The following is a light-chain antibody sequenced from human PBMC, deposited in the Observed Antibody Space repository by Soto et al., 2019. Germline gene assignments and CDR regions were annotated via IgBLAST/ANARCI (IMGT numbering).Light chain of an antibody. CDR2: AAS. Sequence: DIQMTQSPSSLSAPVGDTVIITCLASRSIGTNSNWYQQKPGKAPKLLVFAASTLQYGVPSRFSGSGSGTDFTLTITSLQPEDFAIYSCQQSFGVPYTFAQGTKVDIK. CDR3: QQSFGVPYT. CDR1: RSIGTN. J-gene: IGKJ2*01. V-gene: IGKV1-39*01.